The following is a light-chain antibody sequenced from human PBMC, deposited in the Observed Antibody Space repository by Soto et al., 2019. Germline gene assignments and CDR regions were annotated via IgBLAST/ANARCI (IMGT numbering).Light chain of an antibody. CDR1: NSNVRYNT. Sequence: QSVLTQPPSASGTPGQRVTISCSGRNSNVRYNTVNWYQQLPGTAPRLLIHTNSQRPSGVPDRFSGSKSGTSAPLAISGLLSEDEANYYCAAWDDSLRGPVFGGGTKLTVL. J-gene: IGLJ2*01. V-gene: IGLV1-44*01. CDR3: AAWDDSLRGPV. CDR2: TNS.